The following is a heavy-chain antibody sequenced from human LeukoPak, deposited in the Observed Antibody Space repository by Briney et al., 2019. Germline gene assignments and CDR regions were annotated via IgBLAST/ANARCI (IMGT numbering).Heavy chain of an antibody. CDR2: IYYSGSS. V-gene: IGHV4-31*03. J-gene: IGHJ4*02. CDR1: GGSINNGGYY. D-gene: IGHD5-24*01. CDR3: ARNRDGYNSFGY. Sequence: SETLSLTCTVSGGSINNGGYYWSWIRQHPGKGLEWIGYIYYSGSSYYNPSLRSRVTISVDTSKNHFSLKLSPVTAADTAVYYCARNRDGYNSFGYWGQGTLVTVSS.